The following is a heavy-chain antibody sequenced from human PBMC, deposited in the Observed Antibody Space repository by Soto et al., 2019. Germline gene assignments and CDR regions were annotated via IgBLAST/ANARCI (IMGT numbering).Heavy chain of an antibody. Sequence: QVQLVQSGAEVKKPGSSVKVSCKASGGTFSSYAISWVRQAPGQGLEWMGGIIPIFGTANYAQKFQGRVTITADESTSTAYMVLSSLRSEDTAVYYCASPSSSGDGDRYYYYGMDVWGQGTTVTVSS. V-gene: IGHV1-69*01. D-gene: IGHD6-13*01. CDR3: ASPSSSGDGDRYYYYGMDV. J-gene: IGHJ6*02. CDR2: IIPIFGTA. CDR1: GGTFSSYA.